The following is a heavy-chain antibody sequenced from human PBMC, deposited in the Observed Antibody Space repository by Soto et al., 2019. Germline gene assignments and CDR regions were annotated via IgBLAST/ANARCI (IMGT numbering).Heavy chain of an antibody. CDR3: AINDGRDDSNFDY. CDR1: GGIFTRYD. V-gene: IGHV1-69*01. Sequence: QVQLVQSGAEVKKPGCSLKVSCKASGGIFTRYDIRWVRQAPGQGLEWMGAIIPTFGTANYAQKFQGRVTITADASRSTAYMELSSLRSEDTAIYYCAINDGRDDSNFDYWGQGTLVTVSS. J-gene: IGHJ4*02. D-gene: IGHD3-22*01. CDR2: IIPTFGTA.